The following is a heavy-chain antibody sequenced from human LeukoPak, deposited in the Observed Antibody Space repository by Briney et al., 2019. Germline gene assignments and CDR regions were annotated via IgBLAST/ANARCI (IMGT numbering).Heavy chain of an antibody. J-gene: IGHJ4*02. CDR3: ARSHYQFWSGFGY. CDR2: IYPGDSDT. Sequence: GGPLKISWKGSGSRFTSYWIGWVRQMPGKGLEGMGIIYPGDSDTRYSPSFQRPVTISADKSISPAYLQWSSLKASDTAMYYCARSHYQFWSGFGYWGQGTLVTVSS. D-gene: IGHD3-3*01. V-gene: IGHV5-51*01. CDR1: GSRFTSYW.